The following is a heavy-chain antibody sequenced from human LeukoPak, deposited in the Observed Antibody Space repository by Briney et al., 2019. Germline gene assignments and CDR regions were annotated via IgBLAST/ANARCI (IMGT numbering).Heavy chain of an antibody. Sequence: ASVKVSCKASGYTFTSYYMHWVRQAPGQGLEWMGIINPSGGSTSCAQKFQGRVTMTRDTSTSTVYMELSSLRSEDTAVYYCAIHIAVAGVAGGYWGQGTLVTVSS. CDR1: GYTFTSYY. CDR3: AIHIAVAGVAGGY. V-gene: IGHV1-46*01. D-gene: IGHD6-19*01. J-gene: IGHJ4*02. CDR2: INPSGGST.